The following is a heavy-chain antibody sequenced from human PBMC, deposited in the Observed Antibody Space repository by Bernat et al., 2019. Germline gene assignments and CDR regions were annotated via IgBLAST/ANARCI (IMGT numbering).Heavy chain of an antibody. CDR3: ARDGRPYSSSSRERDY. J-gene: IGHJ4*02. Sequence: EVQLVESGGALVQPGGSLRLSCAASGFTFSSYSMNWVRQAPGKGLEWVSYISRTRSNISSADSVKGRFTISRDNAKNSLYLQMNSLRAEDTAVYYCARDGRPYSSSSRERDYWGQGTLVTVSS. V-gene: IGHV3-48*01. CDR2: ISRTRSNI. CDR1: GFTFSSYS. D-gene: IGHD6-6*01.